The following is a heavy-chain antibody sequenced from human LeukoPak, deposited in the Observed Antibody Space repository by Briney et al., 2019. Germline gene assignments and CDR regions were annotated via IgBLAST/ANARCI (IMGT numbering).Heavy chain of an antibody. V-gene: IGHV3-23*01. D-gene: IGHD4-23*01. CDR3: AKDLGSVVTPPSLDS. CDR1: GFTFSDDY. CDR2: ASGSGGST. Sequence: GGSLRLSCAASGFTFSDDYMTWIRQAPGKGLEWVSAASGSGGSTYYADSVKGRFTISRDNSKNTLYLQMNSLRAEDTAVYYCAKDLGSVVTPPSLDSWGQGTLVTVSS. J-gene: IGHJ4*02.